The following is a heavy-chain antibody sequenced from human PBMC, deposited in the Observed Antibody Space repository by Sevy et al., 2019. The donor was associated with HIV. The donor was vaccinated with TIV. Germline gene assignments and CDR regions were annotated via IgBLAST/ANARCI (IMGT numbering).Heavy chain of an antibody. V-gene: IGHV3-48*03. CDR1: GFTFSTYE. CDR2: ISSSGNTI. J-gene: IGHJ4*02. CDR3: ARGGGGGADY. Sequence: GGSLRLSCAASGFTFSTYEMNWVRQAPGKGLEWVSYISSSGNTIYYADSVKGRFTISRDNPKNSLYLQMNSLRAEDTVVFYCARGGGGGADYWGQGTLVTVSS. D-gene: IGHD3-16*01.